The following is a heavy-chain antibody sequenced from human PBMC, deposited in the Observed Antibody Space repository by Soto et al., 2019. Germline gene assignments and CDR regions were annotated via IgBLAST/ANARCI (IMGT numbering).Heavy chain of an antibody. V-gene: IGHV1-69*01. CDR3: ARAEGGGYCSSTGCYGFYYGMDV. Sequence: QVQLVQSGAEVKKPGSSVKVSCKASGSTFSSYVISWVRQAPGQGLEWMGGIIPISGAAKYAQKFQGRVTISADESTSTAYMELSSLRSEDTAVYYCARAEGGGYCSSTGCYGFYYGMDVWGQGTTVIVSS. CDR1: GSTFSSYV. CDR2: IIPISGAA. J-gene: IGHJ6*02. D-gene: IGHD2-2*01.